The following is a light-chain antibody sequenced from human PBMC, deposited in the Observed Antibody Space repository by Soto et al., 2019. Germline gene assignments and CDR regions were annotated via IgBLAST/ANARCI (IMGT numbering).Light chain of an antibody. Sequence: QSALTQPASVSGSPGQSITISCTGTSSDVGGYNYVSWYQQHPGKAPKLMIYDVSNRPSGVSNRFSGSKSGNTASLTISGLHAEDEVDYYCNSYTSSSTLALYVFGTGTKLTVL. J-gene: IGLJ1*01. CDR1: SSDVGGYNY. V-gene: IGLV2-14*01. CDR2: DVS. CDR3: NSYTSSSTLALYV.